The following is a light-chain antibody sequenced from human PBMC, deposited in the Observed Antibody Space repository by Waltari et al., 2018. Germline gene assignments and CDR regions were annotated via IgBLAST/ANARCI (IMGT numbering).Light chain of an antibody. Sequence: DIQMTQSPSTLSASVGDRVTITCRASQSISSWLAWYQKKPGKAPKLLIYKASSLESGVPSRFSGSGSGTEFTLTISSLQPDDFVTYYCQQYNTQYTFGQGTKLEIK. J-gene: IGKJ2*01. V-gene: IGKV1-5*03. CDR3: QQYNTQYT. CDR2: KAS. CDR1: QSISSW.